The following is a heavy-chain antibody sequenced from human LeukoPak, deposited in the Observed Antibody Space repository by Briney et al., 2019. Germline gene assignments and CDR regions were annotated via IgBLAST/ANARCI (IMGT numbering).Heavy chain of an antibody. D-gene: IGHD3-3*01. Sequence: SETLSLTCTVSGGSISSSSYYWGWIRQPPGKGLEWIGSIYYSGSTYYNPSLKSRVTISVDTSKNQFSLKLSSVTAADTAVYYCARREEDPDGYDFWSGYYIPYYFDYWGQGTLVTVSS. CDR3: ARREEDPDGYDFWSGYYIPYYFDY. CDR2: IYYSGST. J-gene: IGHJ4*02. V-gene: IGHV4-39*01. CDR1: GGSISSSSYY.